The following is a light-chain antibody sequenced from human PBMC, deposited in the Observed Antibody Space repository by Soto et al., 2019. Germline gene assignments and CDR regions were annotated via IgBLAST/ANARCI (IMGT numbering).Light chain of an antibody. V-gene: IGLV2-14*01. CDR2: EVS. J-gene: IGLJ2*01. CDR1: SSDVGGYEH. CDR3: SSYTTIKTVV. Sequence: QSVLTQPASVSGSPGQSVTISCTGTSSDVGGYEHVSWYQQQPGTAPKLIIFEVSNRPSGISDRFSGFKSANTAYLTISGVQPEDEADYHCSSYTTIKTVVFGGGTKLTVL.